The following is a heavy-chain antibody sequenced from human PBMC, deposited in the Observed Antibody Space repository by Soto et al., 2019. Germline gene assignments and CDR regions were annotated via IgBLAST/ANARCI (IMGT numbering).Heavy chain of an antibody. V-gene: IGHV3-23*01. CDR3: AKAGSPKDMTTVTYYFDY. CDR2: ISGSGGST. CDR1: GFTFSSYA. Sequence: GGSLRLSCAASGFTFSSYAMSWVRQAPGKGLEWVSAISGSGGSTYYADSVKGRFTISRDNSKNTLYLQMNSLRAEDTAVYYCAKAGSPKDMTTVTYYFDYWGQGTLVTVSS. J-gene: IGHJ4*02. D-gene: IGHD4-17*01.